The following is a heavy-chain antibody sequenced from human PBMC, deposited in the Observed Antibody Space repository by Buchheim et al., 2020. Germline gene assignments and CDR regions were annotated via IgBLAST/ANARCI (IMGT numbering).Heavy chain of an antibody. CDR3: TKTMVSSWLSPFDY. V-gene: IGHV3-23*01. CDR1: GFTFSSYA. J-gene: IGHJ4*02. Sequence: EVQLLESGGGLVQPGGSLRLSCAASGFTFSSYAMSWVRQAPGNGLELVSTISDSGSSTYYADSVKGRFTLSRDNSTNTLYLQVNSLRAEDTAVYFCTKTMVSSWLSPFDYWGQGTL. CDR2: ISDSGSST. D-gene: IGHD2-2*01.